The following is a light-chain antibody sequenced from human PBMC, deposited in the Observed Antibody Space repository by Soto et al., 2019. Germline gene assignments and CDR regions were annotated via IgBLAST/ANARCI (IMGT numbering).Light chain of an antibody. J-gene: IGLJ3*02. CDR3: SAYVGNNNLV. CDR1: SSDVGAYNY. V-gene: IGLV2-8*01. CDR2: EVN. Sequence: QSALTQPPSASGSPGQSVTISCTGTSSDVGAYNYVSWYQQLPGKAPKLMIYEVNKRPSGVPDRFSGSKSGNTASQTVSGLQAEDEADYFCSAYVGNNNLVFGGGTKLTVL.